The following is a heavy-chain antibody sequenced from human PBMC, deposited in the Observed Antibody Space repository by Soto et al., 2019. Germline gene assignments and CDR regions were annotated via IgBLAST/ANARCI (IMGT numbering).Heavy chain of an antibody. CDR2: ISASGGST. CDR3: ARENYDILTGQPSYGMDV. CDR1: GFTFSSYA. J-gene: IGHJ6*02. Sequence: EVQLLESGGGLVQPGGSLRLSCASSGFTFSSYAMSLVRQAPGKGLEWVSAISASGGSTYYADSVKGRFTISRDNSKNTLYLQMNSLRAEDTAVYYCARENYDILTGQPSYGMDVWGQGTTVTVSS. D-gene: IGHD3-9*01. V-gene: IGHV3-23*01.